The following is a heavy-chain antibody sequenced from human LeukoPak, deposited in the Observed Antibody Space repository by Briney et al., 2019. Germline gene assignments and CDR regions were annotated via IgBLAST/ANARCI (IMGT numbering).Heavy chain of an antibody. V-gene: IGHV3-48*01. CDR1: GFTFSSYG. D-gene: IGHD6-19*01. Sequence: GGSLRLSCAASGFTFSSYGMNWVRQAPGTGLEWVSYISSGSNIMNYVDSVKGRFTTSRDNAKNSLYLQMNSLRAEDTAVYYCARGAQWPYWGQGTLVTVSS. J-gene: IGHJ4*02. CDR2: ISSGSNIM. CDR3: ARGAQWPY.